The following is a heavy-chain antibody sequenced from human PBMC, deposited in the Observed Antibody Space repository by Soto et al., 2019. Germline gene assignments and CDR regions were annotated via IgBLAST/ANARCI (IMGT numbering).Heavy chain of an antibody. D-gene: IGHD1-20*01. CDR3: ARTRDNNINYYYALDV. CDR1: GDSVSSNSAA. J-gene: IGHJ6*02. V-gene: IGHV6-1*01. CDR2: TYYRSKWYN. Sequence: SQTLSLTCAISGDSVSSNSAAWNWIRQSPSRGLEWLGRTYYRSKWYNDYAVSVKSRITINPDTSKNQFSLKLSSVTAADTAVYYCARTRDNNINYYYALDVWGPGTTVTVSS.